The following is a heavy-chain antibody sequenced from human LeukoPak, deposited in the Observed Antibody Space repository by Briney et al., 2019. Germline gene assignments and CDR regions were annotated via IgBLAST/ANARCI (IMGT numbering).Heavy chain of an antibody. CDR1: RGTFSSYA. V-gene: IGHV1-69*05. J-gene: IGHJ4*02. CDR2: IIPIFGTA. D-gene: IGHD4-17*01. Sequence: SVKVSCKTSRGTFSSYAISWVRQAPGQGLEWMGGIIPIFGTANYAQKLQGRVTMTTDTSTSTAYMELRSLRSDDTAVYYCARDAVTTVTPADYWGLGTLLTVSS. CDR3: ARDAVTTVTPADY.